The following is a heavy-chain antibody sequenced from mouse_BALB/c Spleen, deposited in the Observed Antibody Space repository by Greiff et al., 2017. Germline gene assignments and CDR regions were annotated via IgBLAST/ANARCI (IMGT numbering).Heavy chain of an antibody. V-gene: IGHV3-6*02. CDR2: ISYDGSN. CDR3: ARVITGRVYFDY. D-gene: IGHD2-4*01. J-gene: IGHJ2*01. CDR1: GYSITSGYY. Sequence: EVQLVESGPGLVKPSQSLSLTCSVTGYSITSGYYWNWIRQFPGNKLEWMGYISYDGSNNYNPSLKNRISITRDTSKNQFFLKLNSVTTEDTATYYCARVITGRVYFDYWGQGTTLTVSS.